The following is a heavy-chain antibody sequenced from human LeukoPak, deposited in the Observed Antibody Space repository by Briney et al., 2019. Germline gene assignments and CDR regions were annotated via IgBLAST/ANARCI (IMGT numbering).Heavy chain of an antibody. CDR1: GFTFSSYA. CDR3: AKVWAPYYYGSGSYYNGYMDV. D-gene: IGHD3-10*01. Sequence: QTGGSLRLSCAASGFTFSSYAMSWVRQAPGKGLEWVSAISGSGGSTYYADSVKGRFTISRDNSKNTLYLQMNSLRAEDTAVYYCAKVWAPYYYGSGSYYNGYMDVWGKGTTVTVSS. V-gene: IGHV3-23*01. CDR2: ISGSGGST. J-gene: IGHJ6*03.